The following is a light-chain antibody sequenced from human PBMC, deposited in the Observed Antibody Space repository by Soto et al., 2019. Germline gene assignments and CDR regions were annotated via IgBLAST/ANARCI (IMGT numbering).Light chain of an antibody. CDR1: SSDVGGYNS. J-gene: IGLJ1*01. V-gene: IGLV2-14*03. CDR2: NVS. Sequence: QSVLTQPASVSGSPGQSIAISCTGTSSDVGGYNSVSWYQQHPGKAPKLMIYNVSNRPSGVSDRFSGSKSGNTASLTISGLQAEYEADYYCSSYTSSNPHVSGPGTNVPVL. CDR3: SSYTSSNPHV.